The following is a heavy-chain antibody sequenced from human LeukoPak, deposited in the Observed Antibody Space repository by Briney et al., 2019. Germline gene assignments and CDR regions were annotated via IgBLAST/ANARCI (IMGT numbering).Heavy chain of an antibody. CDR2: ISGSGDNT. CDR1: GFTFSSHG. J-gene: IGHJ6*03. V-gene: IGHV3-23*01. Sequence: GGSLRLSCAASGFTFSSHGMSWVRQAPGKGLEWVSTISGSGDNTYYADSVKGRFTISRDNSKNTLYLQMNSLRAEDTAVYYCARYSGSYYDLYYYYYMDVWGKGTTVTISS. CDR3: ARYSGSYYDLYYYYYMDV. D-gene: IGHD1-26*01.